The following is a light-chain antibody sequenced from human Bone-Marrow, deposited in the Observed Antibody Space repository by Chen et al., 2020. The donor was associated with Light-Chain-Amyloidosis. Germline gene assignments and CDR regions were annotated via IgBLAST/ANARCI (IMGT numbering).Light chain of an antibody. CDR1: NIGSTS. Sequence: SYVLTQPSSVSLAPGQTATIACGGNNIGSTSVHWYQQTPGQAPLLVVYDDSDRPSGIPERLSGSNSGNTATLTISRVEAGDEADYYCQVWERSSDRPVFGGGTKLTVL. CDR3: QVWERSSDRPV. CDR2: DDS. J-gene: IGLJ3*02. V-gene: IGLV3-21*02.